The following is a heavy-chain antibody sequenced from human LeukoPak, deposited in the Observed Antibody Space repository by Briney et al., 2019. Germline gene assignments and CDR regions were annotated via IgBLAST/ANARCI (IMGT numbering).Heavy chain of an antibody. D-gene: IGHD2-21*02. Sequence: SETLSLTCTVSGGSISNYYWSWIRQSPEKGLEWIGYIYYSGSTNYNPSLKSRVTISLDMSKNQFSLKLTPLTPADTAVYYWARDGEYCGGDCYSGLSNWGQGTLVTVSS. J-gene: IGHJ4*02. CDR2: IYYSGST. V-gene: IGHV4-59*01. CDR1: GGSISNYY. CDR3: ARDGEYCGGDCYSGLSN.